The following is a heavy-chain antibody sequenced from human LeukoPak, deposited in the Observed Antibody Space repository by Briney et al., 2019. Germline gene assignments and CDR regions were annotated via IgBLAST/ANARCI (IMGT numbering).Heavy chain of an antibody. CDR1: GYTFTGYY. Sequence: ASVKVSCKASGYTFTGYYMHWVRQAPGQGLEWMGWINPNSGGTNYAQKFQGRVTMTRDTSISTAYMELSRLRSDDTAVYYCARDMYSGSYQPFDFWGQGTLVTVSS. V-gene: IGHV1-2*02. CDR2: INPNSGGT. CDR3: ARDMYSGSYQPFDF. J-gene: IGHJ4*02. D-gene: IGHD1-26*01.